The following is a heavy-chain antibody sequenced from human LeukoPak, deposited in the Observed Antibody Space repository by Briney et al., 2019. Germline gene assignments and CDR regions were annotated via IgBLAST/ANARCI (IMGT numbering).Heavy chain of an antibody. V-gene: IGHV3-74*01. Sequence: PGGSLRLSCAASGFTFSSYWMHWVRQAPGKGLVWVSRINNDGSSTYSADSVKGRFTISRDNAKNTLYLQMNSLRAEDTAVYSCARRSFDGDSFDYWGQGTLVTVSS. CDR1: GFTFSSYW. J-gene: IGHJ4*02. CDR3: ARRSFDGDSFDY. D-gene: IGHD4-17*01. CDR2: INNDGSST.